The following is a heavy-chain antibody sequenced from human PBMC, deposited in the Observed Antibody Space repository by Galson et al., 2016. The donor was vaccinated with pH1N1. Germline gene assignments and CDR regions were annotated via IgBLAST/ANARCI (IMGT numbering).Heavy chain of an antibody. J-gene: IGHJ4*02. D-gene: IGHD3-10*01. V-gene: IGHV4-4*07. CDR2: IYTSGIT. CDR1: GGSISSYY. CDR3: AGEPAVSLLDY. Sequence: ETLSLTCTVSGGSISSYYWTWIRQPAGKGLEWLGRIYTSGITNYNPFLKSRVTMSVDTSKSQFSLRLSSVTAADTAVYYCAGEPAVSLLDYWGQGTLVSVSS.